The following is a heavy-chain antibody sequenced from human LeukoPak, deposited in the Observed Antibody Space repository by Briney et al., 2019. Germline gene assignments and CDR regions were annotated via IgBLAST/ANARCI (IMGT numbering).Heavy chain of an antibody. Sequence: PGGSLRLSCAASGFTFSSYEMNWVRQAPGKGLEWISYISSSGSTIYYADSVKGRFTISRDNAKNSLYLQMNSLRAEDTAVYYCAIYGSGSYGLKWGQGTLVTVSS. D-gene: IGHD3-10*01. CDR3: AIYGSGSYGLK. J-gene: IGHJ4*02. V-gene: IGHV3-48*03. CDR2: ISSSGSTI. CDR1: GFTFSSYE.